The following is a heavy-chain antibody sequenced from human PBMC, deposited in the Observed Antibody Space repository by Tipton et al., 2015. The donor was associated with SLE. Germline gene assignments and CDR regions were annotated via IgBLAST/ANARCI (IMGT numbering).Heavy chain of an antibody. Sequence: TLSLTCTVPGGSISSGSYYWSWIRQPAGKGLEWIGRIYTSGSTNYNPSLKSRVTISVDTSKNQFSLKLSSVTAADTAVYYCGRVTGGWLEEYWGQGTLVTVSS. D-gene: IGHD2-15*01. J-gene: IGHJ4*02. V-gene: IGHV4-61*02. CDR1: GGSISSGSYY. CDR3: GRVTGGWLEEY. CDR2: IYTSGST.